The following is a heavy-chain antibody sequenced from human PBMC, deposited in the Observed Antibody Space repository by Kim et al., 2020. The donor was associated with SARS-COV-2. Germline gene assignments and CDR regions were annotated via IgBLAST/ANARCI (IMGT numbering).Heavy chain of an antibody. CDR2: GST. V-gene: IGHV4-34*01. J-gene: IGHJ4*02. D-gene: IGHD2-2*01. CDR3: ARGGAAADY. Sequence: GSTTYNPSLKSRVTISVDTSKNQFSLKLSSVTAADTAVYYCARGGAAADYWGQGTLVTVSS.